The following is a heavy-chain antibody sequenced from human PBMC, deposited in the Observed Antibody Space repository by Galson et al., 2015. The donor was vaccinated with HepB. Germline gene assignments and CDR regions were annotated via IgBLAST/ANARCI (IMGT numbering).Heavy chain of an antibody. D-gene: IGHD3-10*01. Sequence: SETLSLTCTVSGGSISSYYWSWIRQPPGKGLEWIGYIYYSGSTNYNPSLKSRVTISVDTSKNQFSLKLSSVTAADTAVYYCTRHSEVRGVIIDYYFDYWGQGTLVTVSS. CDR3: TRHSEVRGVIIDYYFDY. J-gene: IGHJ4*02. CDR2: IYYSGST. V-gene: IGHV4-59*08. CDR1: GGSISSYY.